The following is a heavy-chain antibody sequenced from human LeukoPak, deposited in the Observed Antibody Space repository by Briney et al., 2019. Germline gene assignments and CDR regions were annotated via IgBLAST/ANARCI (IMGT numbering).Heavy chain of an antibody. V-gene: IGHV4-34*01. CDR3: ARGTTYYYDSSGYYHFDY. D-gene: IGHD3-22*01. J-gene: IGHJ4*02. CDR1: GGSFSGYY. CDR2: INHSGST. Sequence: SETLSLTCAVYGGSFSGYYWSWIRQPPGKGLEWIGEINHSGSTNYNPSLKSPVTISVDTSKNQFSLKLSSVTAADTAVYYCARGTTYYYDSSGYYHFDYWGQGTLVTVSS.